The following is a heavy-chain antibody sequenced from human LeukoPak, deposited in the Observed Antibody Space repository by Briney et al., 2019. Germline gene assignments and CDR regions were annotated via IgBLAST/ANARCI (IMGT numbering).Heavy chain of an antibody. CDR2: INHSGST. D-gene: IGHD2-8*01. Sequence: SETLSLTCAVYGGSFSGYYWSWIRQPPGKGLEWIGEINHSGSTNYNPSLKSRGTISVDTSKHQFSLKLSSVTAADTAVYYCARGRREGDNGADWWFDPWGQGTLVTVSS. V-gene: IGHV4-34*01. CDR1: GGSFSGYY. J-gene: IGHJ5*02. CDR3: ARGRREGDNGADWWFDP.